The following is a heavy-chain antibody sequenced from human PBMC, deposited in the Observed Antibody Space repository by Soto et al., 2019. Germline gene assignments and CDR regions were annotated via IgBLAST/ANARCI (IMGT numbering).Heavy chain of an antibody. CDR1: GFTFSSYW. J-gene: IGHJ5*02. CDR3: ARDKDSSGWYNWFDP. D-gene: IGHD6-19*01. V-gene: IGHV3-48*02. Sequence: PGGSLRLSCAASGFTFSSYWMSWVRQAPGKGLEWVSYISSSSSTIYYADSVKGRFTISRDNAKNSLYLQMNSLRDEDTAVYYCARDKDSSGWYNWFDPWGQGTLVTVSS. CDR2: ISSSSSTI.